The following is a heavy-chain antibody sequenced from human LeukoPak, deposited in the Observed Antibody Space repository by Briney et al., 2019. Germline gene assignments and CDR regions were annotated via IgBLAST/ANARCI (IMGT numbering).Heavy chain of an antibody. J-gene: IGHJ5*02. CDR1: GFTFSNYG. CDR3: ARGSGSYYNWLDP. CDR2: IWYDGSRK. D-gene: IGHD3-10*01. V-gene: IGHV3-33*01. Sequence: PGGSLRLSCAASGFTFSNYGFHWVRQAPGKGLEWVAVIWYDGSRKYYADSVKGRLTISRDNFKNTLYLQVNSLRAEDTAVYYCARGSGSYYNWLDPWGQGTLVTVSS.